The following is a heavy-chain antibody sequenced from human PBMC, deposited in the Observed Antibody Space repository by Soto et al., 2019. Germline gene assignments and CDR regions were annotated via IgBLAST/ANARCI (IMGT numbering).Heavy chain of an antibody. CDR2: FDPEDGET. V-gene: IGHV1-24*01. CDR3: ARMNVWGSYRSYYYYGMDV. Sequence: GASVKVSCKVSGYTLTELSMHWVRQAPGKGLEWMGGFDPEDGETIYAQKFQGRVTMTEDTSTDTAYMELSSLRSEDTAVYYFARMNVWGSYRSYYYYGMDVWGQGTTVTVSS. J-gene: IGHJ6*02. CDR1: GYTLTELS. D-gene: IGHD3-16*02.